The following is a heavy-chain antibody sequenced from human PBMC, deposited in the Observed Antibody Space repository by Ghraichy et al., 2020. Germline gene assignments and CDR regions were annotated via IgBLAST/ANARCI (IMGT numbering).Heavy chain of an antibody. V-gene: IGHV4-4*02. J-gene: IGHJ3*02. CDR2: IYHSGST. Sequence: SETLSLTCAVSGGSISSSNWWSWVRQPPGKGLEWIGEIYHSGSTNYNPSLKSRVTISVDKSKNKFSLKLSSVTAADTAVYYCARTEHSSGWYGGAFDIWGQGTMVTVSS. D-gene: IGHD6-19*01. CDR1: GGSISSSNW. CDR3: ARTEHSSGWYGGAFDI.